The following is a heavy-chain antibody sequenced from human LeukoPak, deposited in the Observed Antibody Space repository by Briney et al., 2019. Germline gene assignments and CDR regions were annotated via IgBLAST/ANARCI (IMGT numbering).Heavy chain of an antibody. Sequence: PSQTLSLTCTVSGASFTSDDQYWNWIRQSPGKGLEWIGSIHPSGMLYNNPSLESRVTMSRDTSKNQFSLNLNSVTAADTAVYFCSRGLDSRKLGYRGQGILVTVSS. D-gene: IGHD3-22*01. CDR2: IHPSGML. CDR1: GASFTSDDQY. J-gene: IGHJ4*02. CDR3: SRGLDSRKLGY. V-gene: IGHV4-31*03.